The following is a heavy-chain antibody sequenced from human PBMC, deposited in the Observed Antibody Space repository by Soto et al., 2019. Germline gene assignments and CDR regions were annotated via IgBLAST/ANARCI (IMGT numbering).Heavy chain of an antibody. D-gene: IGHD6-13*01. Sequence: QVQLVQSGAEVKKPGASVKVSCKASGYTFTSYGISWVRQAPGQGLEWMGWISAYNGNTNIAPKLQGRVTMITDTSTSTAYMELRSLRSDDTAVYYCARVPRGAWYSQSLYWGQGSLVTVSS. V-gene: IGHV1-18*04. CDR3: ARVPRGAWYSQSLY. J-gene: IGHJ4*02. CDR1: GYTFTSYG. CDR2: ISAYNGNT.